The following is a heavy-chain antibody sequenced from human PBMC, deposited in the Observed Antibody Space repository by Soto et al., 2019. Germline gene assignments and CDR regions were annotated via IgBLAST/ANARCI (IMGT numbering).Heavy chain of an antibody. CDR2: IHSDGSST. V-gene: IGHV3-74*01. J-gene: IGHJ4*02. CDR1: GITLSSYW. CDR3: AVRGGYTAPFDY. Sequence: EVQLVESGGDLVQPGGSLRLSCAASGITLSSYWMYWVRQAPGKGLVWVSRIHSDGSSTSYAESVKGRFTISRDNTKNTLHRQMNGLTAEETAVYYCAVRGGYTAPFDYWCQGGLVTVSS. D-gene: IGHD2-2*02.